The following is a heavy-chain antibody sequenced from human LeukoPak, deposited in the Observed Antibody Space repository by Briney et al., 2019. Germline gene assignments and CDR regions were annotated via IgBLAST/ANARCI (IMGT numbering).Heavy chain of an antibody. Sequence: SETLSLTCTVSGYSISSGYYWGWIRQPPGKGLEWIGSIYHSGSTYYNPSLKSRVTISVDTSKNQFSLKPSSVTAADTAVYYCARGPGVPAAIGEDYWAQGTLVTVSS. CDR2: IYHSGST. CDR1: GYSISSGYY. J-gene: IGHJ4*02. D-gene: IGHD2-2*02. V-gene: IGHV4-38-2*02. CDR3: ARGPGVPAAIGEDY.